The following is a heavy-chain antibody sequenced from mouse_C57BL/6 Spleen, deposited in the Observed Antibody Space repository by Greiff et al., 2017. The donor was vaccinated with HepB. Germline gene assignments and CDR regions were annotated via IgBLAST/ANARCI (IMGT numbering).Heavy chain of an antibody. CDR1: GFTFSSYG. V-gene: IGHV5-6*01. J-gene: IGHJ1*03. CDR3: ARDYYGSRRYFDV. D-gene: IGHD1-1*01. Sequence: DVHLVESGGDLVKPGGSLKLSCAASGFTFSSYGMSWVRQTPDKRLEWVATISSGGSYTYYPDSVKGRFTISRDNAKNTLYLQMSSLKSEDTAMYYCARDYYGSRRYFDVWGTGTTVTVSS. CDR2: ISSGGSYT.